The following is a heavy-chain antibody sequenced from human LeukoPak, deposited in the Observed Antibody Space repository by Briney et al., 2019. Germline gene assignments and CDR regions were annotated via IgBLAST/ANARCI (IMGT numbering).Heavy chain of an antibody. Sequence: GGSLRLSCSASVFTFSSYSMHWVRQAPGKGLEWVAVISYDGNNKYDADSVKGRFTISRGNSKNTLYLQMNSLRAEDTAVYYCAKVYSGYYPFDPWSQGTLVTVSS. CDR1: VFTFSSYS. CDR3: AKVYSGYYPFDP. CDR2: ISYDGNNK. V-gene: IGHV3-30-3*01. D-gene: IGHD3-22*01. J-gene: IGHJ5*02.